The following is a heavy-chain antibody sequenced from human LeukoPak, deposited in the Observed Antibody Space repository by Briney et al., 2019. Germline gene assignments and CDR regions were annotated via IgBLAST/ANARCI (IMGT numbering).Heavy chain of an antibody. D-gene: IGHD3-3*01. CDR1: GFTFSSYW. CDR2: IKQDGSEK. Sequence: PGGSLRLSCAASGFTFSSYWMSWVRRAPGKGLEWVAIIKQDGSEKYYVDSVKGRFTISRDNAKNSLYLQMNSLRGEDTAVYYCALRRNFRFDYWGQGTLVTVSS. J-gene: IGHJ4*02. V-gene: IGHV3-7*01. CDR3: ALRRNFRFDY.